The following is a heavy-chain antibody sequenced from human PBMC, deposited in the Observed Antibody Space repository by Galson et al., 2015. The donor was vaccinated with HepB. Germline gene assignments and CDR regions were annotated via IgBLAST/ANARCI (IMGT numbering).Heavy chain of an antibody. CDR3: AKVGDPYYFDY. CDR2: ISGSGDST. D-gene: IGHD1-26*01. J-gene: IGHJ4*02. CDR1: GFTFSTYA. V-gene: IGHV3-23*01. Sequence: SLRLSCAASGFTFSTYAMNWVRQAPGRGLEWVSAISGSGDSTYYADSVQGRFTVSRDNSKNTLYLQMNSLRAEDTALYYCAKVGDPYYFDYWGQGTLLTVSS.